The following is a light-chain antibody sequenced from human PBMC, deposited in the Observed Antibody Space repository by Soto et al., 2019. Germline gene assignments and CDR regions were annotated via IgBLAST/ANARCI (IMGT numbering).Light chain of an antibody. CDR2: EVS. CDR1: SSDVGGYNN. V-gene: IGLV2-14*01. Sequence: QSVLTQPASVSGSPGQAITISCTGTSSDVGGYNNVSWYQQHPGKAPKLMIYEVSNRPSGVSDRFSGSKSGNTASLTISGLQAEDEADYYCTSYTSSNTPVFGTGTKVTVL. J-gene: IGLJ1*01. CDR3: TSYTSSNTPV.